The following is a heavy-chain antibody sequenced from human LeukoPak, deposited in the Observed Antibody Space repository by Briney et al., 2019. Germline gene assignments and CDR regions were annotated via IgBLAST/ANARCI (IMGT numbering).Heavy chain of an antibody. CDR1: GGSISSSSYY. Sequence: SETLSLTCTVSGGSISSSSYYWGWIRQPPGKGLEWIGNIYYSGSTYYNPSLKSRVTISVDTSKNQFSLKLSSVTAADTAVYYCARGGPDGGAVRGVNWFDPWGQGTLVTVSS. CDR3: ARGGPDGGAVRGVNWFDP. CDR2: IYYSGST. D-gene: IGHD3-10*01. J-gene: IGHJ5*02. V-gene: IGHV4-39*07.